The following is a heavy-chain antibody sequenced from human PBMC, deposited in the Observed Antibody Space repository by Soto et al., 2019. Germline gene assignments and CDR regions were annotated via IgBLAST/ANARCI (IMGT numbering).Heavy chain of an antibody. D-gene: IGHD1-1*01. V-gene: IGHV5-51*01. CDR3: ATPSQLNYYGMDV. CDR2: IYPGDSDT. J-gene: IGHJ6*02. Sequence: GESLKISCKGSGYSFTSYWIGWVRQMPGKGLEWMGIIYPGDSDTRYSPSFQGQVTISADKSISTAYLQWSSLKASDTAMYYCATPSQLNYYGMDVWGQGTTATFSS. CDR1: GYSFTSYW.